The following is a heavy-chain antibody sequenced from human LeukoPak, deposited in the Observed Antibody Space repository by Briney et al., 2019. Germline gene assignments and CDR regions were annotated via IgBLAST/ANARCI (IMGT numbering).Heavy chain of an antibody. V-gene: IGHV6-1*01. J-gene: IGHJ6*02. CDR3: AGEAYYYDSSGYPQSYYYYGMDV. CDR1: GDSVSSNSAA. Sequence: SQTLSLTCALSGDSVSSNSAAWNWIRQSPSRGLEWLGRTYYRSKWYNDYAVSVKSRITINPDTSKNQFSLQLNSVTPEDTAVYYCAGEAYYYDSSGYPQSYYYYGMDVWGQGTTVTVSS. D-gene: IGHD3-22*01. CDR2: TYYRSKWYN.